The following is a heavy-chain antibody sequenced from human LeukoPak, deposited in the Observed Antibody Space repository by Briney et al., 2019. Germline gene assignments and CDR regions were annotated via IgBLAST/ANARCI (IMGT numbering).Heavy chain of an antibody. D-gene: IGHD2-15*01. CDR2: VKQDGSEK. CDR1: GFTFSSFW. J-gene: IGHJ3*02. Sequence: GGSLRLSCAASGFTFSSFWMTWVRQTPGKGLEWVANVKQDGSEKYYVDSVKGRFTISRDNSRNSLYLQMNSLRAEDTAVYYCARDCSGDACNHKNAFDMWGQGTKVFVSS. V-gene: IGHV3-7*01. CDR3: ARDCSGDACNHKNAFDM.